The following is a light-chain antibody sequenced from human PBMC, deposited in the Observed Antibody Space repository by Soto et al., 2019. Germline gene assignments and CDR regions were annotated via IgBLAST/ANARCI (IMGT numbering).Light chain of an antibody. CDR2: DVS. CDR1: SSYVGGYNF. Sequence: ALTQPASVSGSPGQSITISCTGTSSYVGGYNFVTWYQQHPGEAPKLMIHDVSSRASGVPNRFSGSKSGTTASLTISGLQAEDEADHYCCSYASSTSYVFGTGTKVTV. V-gene: IGLV2-14*03. CDR3: CSYASSTSYV. J-gene: IGLJ1*01.